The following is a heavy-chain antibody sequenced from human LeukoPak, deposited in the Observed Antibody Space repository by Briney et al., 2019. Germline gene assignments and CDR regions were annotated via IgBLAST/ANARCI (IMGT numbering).Heavy chain of an antibody. CDR2: IWYDGSNK. CDR1: GFTFSSYG. J-gene: IGHJ6*02. CDR3: ARDSSSWYSYPRYYYGMDV. V-gene: IGHV3-33*01. D-gene: IGHD6-13*01. Sequence: PGRSLRLSCAASGFTFSSYGMHWVRQDPGKGLEWVAVIWYDGSNKYYADSVKGRFTISRDNSKNTLYLQMNSLRAEDTAVYYCARDSSSWYSYPRYYYGMDVWGQGTTVTVSS.